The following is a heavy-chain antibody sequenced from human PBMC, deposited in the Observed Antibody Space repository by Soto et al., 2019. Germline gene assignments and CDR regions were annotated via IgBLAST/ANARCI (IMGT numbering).Heavy chain of an antibody. V-gene: IGHV1-69*13. J-gene: IGHJ6*02. D-gene: IGHD6-13*01. CDR3: ARGIAAAGTYYYYYYGMDV. Sequence: GASVKVSCKASGGTFSSYAISWVRQAPGQGLEWMGGIIPIFGTANYAQKSQGRVTITADESTSTAYMELSSLRSEDTAVYYCARGIAAAGTYYYYYYGMDVWGQGTTVTVSS. CDR1: GGTFSSYA. CDR2: IIPIFGTA.